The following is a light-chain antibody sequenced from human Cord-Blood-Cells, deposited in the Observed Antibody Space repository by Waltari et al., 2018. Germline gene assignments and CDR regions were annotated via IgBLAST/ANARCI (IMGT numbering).Light chain of an antibody. CDR1: QSVSSY. CDR2: DAS. CDR3: QQRSNWLT. J-gene: IGKJ3*01. V-gene: IGKV3-11*01. Sequence: EIVLTQSTATLYLSPGECATLSCRASQSVSSYLAWYQQKPGQAPRLLIYDASNRATGIPARFSGSGSGTDFTLTISSLEPEDFAVYYCQQRSNWLTFGPGTKVDIK.